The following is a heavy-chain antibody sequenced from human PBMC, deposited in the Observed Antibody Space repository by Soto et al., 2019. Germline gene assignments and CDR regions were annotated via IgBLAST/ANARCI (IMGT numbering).Heavy chain of an antibody. V-gene: IGHV4-31*03. CDR1: GGSISSGGYY. CDR2: IYYSGST. D-gene: IGHD3-22*01. CDR3: ARARPYYYDSSGYYERAFDI. J-gene: IGHJ3*02. Sequence: QVQLQESGPGLVKPSQTLSLTCTVSGGSISSGGYYWSWIRQHPGKGLEWIGYIYYSGSTYYNPSLKSRVTISVDTSKNQFSLKLSSVTAADTAVYYCARARPYYYDSSGYYERAFDIWGQGTMVTVSS.